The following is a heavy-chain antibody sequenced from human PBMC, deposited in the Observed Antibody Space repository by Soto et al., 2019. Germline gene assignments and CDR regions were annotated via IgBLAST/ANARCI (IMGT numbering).Heavy chain of an antibody. D-gene: IGHD3-10*01. V-gene: IGHV3-21*01. CDR1: GFTYSSYS. Sequence: GGSLRLSCAASGFTYSSYSMNWVRQAPGKGLEWVSSISSSSSYIYYADSVKGRFTISRDNAKNSLYLQMNSLRAEDTAVYYCSRTYYYGSGSYYNVANWFDPWGQGTLVTVSS. J-gene: IGHJ5*02. CDR2: ISSSSSYI. CDR3: SRTYYYGSGSYYNVANWFDP.